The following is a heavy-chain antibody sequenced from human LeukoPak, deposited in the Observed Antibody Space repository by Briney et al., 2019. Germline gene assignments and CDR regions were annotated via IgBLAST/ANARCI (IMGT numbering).Heavy chain of an antibody. V-gene: IGHV4-39*07. D-gene: IGHD6-19*01. J-gene: IGHJ4*02. CDR1: GGSISSSSYY. CDR3: ARDQAVAGIVY. Sequence: SETLSLTCTVSGGSISSSSYYWGWIRQPTGKGLEWIGSIYYSGSTYYNPSLKSRVTISVDTSKNQFSLKLSSVTAADTAVYYCARDQAVAGIVYWGQGTLVTVSS. CDR2: IYYSGST.